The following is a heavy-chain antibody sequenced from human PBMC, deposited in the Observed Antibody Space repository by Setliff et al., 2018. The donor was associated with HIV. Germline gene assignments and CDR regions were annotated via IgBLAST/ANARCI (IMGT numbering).Heavy chain of an antibody. Sequence: SVKVSCKASGYTFTSYYMHWVRQAPGQGLEWMGGIIPIFDTTNYAQKFQGRVTITADESTSTAYMELNSLRSEDTAVYYCARGGCSSTSCYDAGLFDYWGQGTLVTVSS. CDR1: GYTFTSYY. V-gene: IGHV1-69*13. D-gene: IGHD2-2*01. CDR3: ARGGCSSTSCYDAGLFDY. J-gene: IGHJ4*02. CDR2: IIPIFDTT.